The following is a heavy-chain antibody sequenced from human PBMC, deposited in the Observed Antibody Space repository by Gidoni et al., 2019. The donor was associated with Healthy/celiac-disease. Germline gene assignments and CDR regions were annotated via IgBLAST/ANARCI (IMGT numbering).Heavy chain of an antibody. CDR1: GFTFDYYA. D-gene: IGHD6-6*01. Sequence: EVQLVESGGGLVQPGRSLRLSCSASGFTFDYYAMHWVRQAPGKGLEWVSGISWNSGSIGYADSVKGRFTISRDNAKNSLYLQMNSLRAEDTALYYCAKETSIAAGQGEPYYYYGMDVWGQGTTVTVSS. J-gene: IGHJ6*02. CDR3: AKETSIAAGQGEPYYYYGMDV. V-gene: IGHV3-9*01. CDR2: ISWNSGSI.